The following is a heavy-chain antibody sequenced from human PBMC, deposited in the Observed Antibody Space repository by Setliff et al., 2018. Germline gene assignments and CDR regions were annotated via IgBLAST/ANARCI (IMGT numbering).Heavy chain of an antibody. CDR2: FDPNSGGT. CDR1: GYTFTAYY. D-gene: IGHD6-19*01. J-gene: IGHJ4*02. CDR3: ASRGERSGWYGFAY. V-gene: IGHV1-2*02. Sequence: GASVKVSCKASGYTFTAYYVHWVRQAPGQGLEWMGWFDPNSGGTNYAQKFQGRVTMTRDSSINTAYMELSRLRSDDTAVYYCASRGERSGWYGFAYWGQGTLVTSPQ.